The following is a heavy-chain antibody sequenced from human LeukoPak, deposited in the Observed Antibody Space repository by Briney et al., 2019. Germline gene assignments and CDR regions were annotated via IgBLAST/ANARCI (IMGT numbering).Heavy chain of an antibody. V-gene: IGHV4-34*01. J-gene: IGHJ4*02. CDR1: GGSFSGYY. CDR2: INHSGST. Sequence: KASETLSLTCAVYGGSFSGYYWSWIRQPPGKGLEWIGEINHSGSTNYNPSLKSRVTISVDTSKNQFSLKLSSVTAADTAVYYCASGRWNYFDYWGQGTLDTVSS. D-gene: IGHD4-23*01. CDR3: ASGRWNYFDY.